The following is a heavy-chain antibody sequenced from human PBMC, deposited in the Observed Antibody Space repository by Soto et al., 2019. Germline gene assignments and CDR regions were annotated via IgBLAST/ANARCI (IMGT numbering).Heavy chain of an antibody. CDR3: ARDSDYCTGGSCYGNFDF. Sequence: SETLSLTCTVSGGSISSGTYYWTWVRQRPGEGLEWIGFISHSGRTYYNPSLKSRAAISVDTSENQFSLRLSSVTTADTAVYFCARDSDYCTGGSCYGNFDFWGQGTLVTVSS. D-gene: IGHD2-15*01. CDR1: GGSISSGTYY. CDR2: ISHSGRT. J-gene: IGHJ4*02. V-gene: IGHV4-31*03.